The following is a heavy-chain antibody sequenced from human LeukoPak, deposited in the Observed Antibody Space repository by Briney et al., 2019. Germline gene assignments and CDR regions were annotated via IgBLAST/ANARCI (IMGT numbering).Heavy chain of an antibody. CDR3: ARDLGSSWYGPVSH. D-gene: IGHD6-13*01. CDR2: ISPFDGNT. J-gene: IGHJ4*02. V-gene: IGHV1-18*01. CDR1: GYTFTIHG. Sequence: ASVKVSCKTSGYTFTIHGISWVRQAPGQGLEWMGWISPFDGNTNYAQKFQGRVTMTTDTSTRTAYMELRSLRSDDTAVYYCARDLGSSWYGPVSHWGQGSLVTVSS.